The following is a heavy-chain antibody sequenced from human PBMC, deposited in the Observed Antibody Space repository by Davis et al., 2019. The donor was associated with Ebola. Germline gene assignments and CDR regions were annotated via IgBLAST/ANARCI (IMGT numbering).Heavy chain of an antibody. CDR2: IYYSGST. CDR1: GGSISSYY. CDR3: ARVSLGYCSSTSCYGAGDYYYGMDV. V-gene: IGHV4-30-4*01. D-gene: IGHD2-2*01. J-gene: IGHJ6*02. Sequence: SETLSLTCTVSGGSISSYYWSWIRQPPGKGLEWIGYIYYSGSTYYNPSLKSRVTISVDTSKNQFSLKLSSVTAADTAVYYCARVSLGYCSSTSCYGAGDYYYGMDVWGQGTTVTVSS.